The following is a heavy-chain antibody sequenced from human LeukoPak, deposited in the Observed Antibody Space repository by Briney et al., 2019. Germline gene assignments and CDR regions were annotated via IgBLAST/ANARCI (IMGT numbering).Heavy chain of an antibody. CDR3: ARRRFYGSGSYSPFDP. CDR1: GGSFSGYY. J-gene: IGHJ5*02. V-gene: IGHV4-34*01. D-gene: IGHD3-10*01. CDR2: INHSGST. Sequence: PSETLSLTCAVYGGSFSGYYWSWIRQPPGKGLEWIGEINHSGSTNYNPSLKSRVTISVDTSKNQFSLKLSSVTAADTAVYYCARRRFYGSGSYSPFDPWGQGTLVTVSS.